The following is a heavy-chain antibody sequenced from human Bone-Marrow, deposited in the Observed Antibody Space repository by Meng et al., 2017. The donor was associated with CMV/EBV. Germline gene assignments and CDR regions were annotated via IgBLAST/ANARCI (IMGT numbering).Heavy chain of an antibody. CDR3: ARGTSIFGVGTDY. Sequence: GESLKISCAASGFTFSDYYMSWIRQAPGKGPEWVSNISSSGSNIYYADSVKGRFTISRDNAKNSLYQQMNSLRAEDTAVYYCARGTSIFGVGTDYWGQGTLVTVSS. CDR2: ISSSGSNI. D-gene: IGHD3-3*01. J-gene: IGHJ4*02. V-gene: IGHV3-11*01. CDR1: GFTFSDYY.